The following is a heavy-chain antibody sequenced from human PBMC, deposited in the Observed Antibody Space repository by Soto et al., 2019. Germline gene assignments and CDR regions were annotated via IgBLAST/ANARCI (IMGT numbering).Heavy chain of an antibody. CDR3: ARGPNSDT. CDR1: GFSAGGNY. CDR2: TYSGGNP. Sequence: EERLVQSGGGLIQPGGSLRLPWAASGFSAGGNYMSWVRQAPGKGLECVSLTYSGGNPYYADSVKGRFTLSRDNSKNTLYLQMNSLRVEDTALYFCARGPNSDTWGQGTLVTVSS. V-gene: IGHV3-53*01. J-gene: IGHJ5*02.